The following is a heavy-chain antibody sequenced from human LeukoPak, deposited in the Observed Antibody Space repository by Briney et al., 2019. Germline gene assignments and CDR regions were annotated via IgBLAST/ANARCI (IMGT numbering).Heavy chain of an antibody. Sequence: PGRSLRLSCAASGFTLSNYGMHWVHQAPGKGLEWVAGIRHDESNKYFTDSVKGRFTISRDSSKNTLYLQMNSLRPEDTAVYYCARLGYGGSGWYFDYWGQGTLVTVSS. CDR3: ARLGYGGSGWYFDY. J-gene: IGHJ4*02. CDR1: GFTLSNYG. D-gene: IGHD6-19*01. CDR2: IRHDESNK. V-gene: IGHV3-33*01.